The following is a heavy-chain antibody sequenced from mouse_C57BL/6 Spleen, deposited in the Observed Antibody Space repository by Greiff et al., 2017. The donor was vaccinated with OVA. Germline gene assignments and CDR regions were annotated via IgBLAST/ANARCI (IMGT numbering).Heavy chain of an antibody. CDR3: ARYGSTYFDY. V-gene: IGHV1-80*01. D-gene: IGHD1-1*01. Sequence: VKLMESGAELVKPGASVKISCKASGYAFSSYWMNWVKQRPGKGLEWIGQIYPGDGDTNYNGKFKGKATLTADKSSSTAYMQLSSLTSEDSAVYFCARYGSTYFDYWGQGTTLTVSS. CDR1: GYAFSSYW. J-gene: IGHJ2*01. CDR2: IYPGDGDT.